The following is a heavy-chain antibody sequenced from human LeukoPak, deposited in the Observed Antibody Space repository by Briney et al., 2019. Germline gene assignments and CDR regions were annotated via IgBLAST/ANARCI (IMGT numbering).Heavy chain of an antibody. CDR2: IYYSGST. D-gene: IGHD4-17*01. CDR1: GGSISSYY. CDR3: ARWGDGDATNTGFGLGQYYYYYGMDV. V-gene: IGHV4-59*01. Sequence: PSETLSLTCTVSGGSISSYYWSWIRQLPGKGLEWVGYIYYSGSTNYNPSLKSRVTISVDTSKNQFSLKLSSVTAADTAVYYCARWGDGDATNTGFGLGQYYYYYGMDVWGQGTTVTVSS. J-gene: IGHJ6*02.